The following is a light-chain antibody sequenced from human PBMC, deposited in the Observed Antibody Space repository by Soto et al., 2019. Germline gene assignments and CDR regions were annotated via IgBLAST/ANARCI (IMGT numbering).Light chain of an antibody. CDR2: DAS. J-gene: IGKJ1*01. V-gene: IGKV1-5*01. CDR3: QQYNSYSTWT. Sequence: DIQMTQSPSTLSASVGDRVTITCRASQTISWYLAWYQQKAGQAPKVLIFDASTLESGVPSRFSGSGSGTEFTLTISSLQPDDFATYYCQQYNSYSTWTFGQGPKVE. CDR1: QTISWY.